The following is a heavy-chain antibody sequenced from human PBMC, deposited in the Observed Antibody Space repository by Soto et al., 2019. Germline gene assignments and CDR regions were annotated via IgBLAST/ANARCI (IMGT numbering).Heavy chain of an antibody. CDR2: LFYSGTT. CDR1: GDSISGGAYY. V-gene: IGHV4-31*03. CDR3: ARALRVATFSS. Sequence: PSETLSLTCNVSGDSISGGAYYWTWIRQRPGKGPEWIGFLFYSGTTYYNPSLKSRVTISGATSKNQFSLRLTSVTAADTAVYFCARALRVATFSSWGQGVLVTVSS. J-gene: IGHJ4*02. D-gene: IGHD5-12*01.